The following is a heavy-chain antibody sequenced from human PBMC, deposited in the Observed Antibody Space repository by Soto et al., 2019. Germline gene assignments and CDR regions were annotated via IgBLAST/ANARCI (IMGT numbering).Heavy chain of an antibody. D-gene: IGHD3-3*01. Sequence: SETLSLTCTVSGGSISSYYWSWIRQPPGKGLEWIGYIYYSGSTNYNPSLKSRVTISVDTSKNQFSLKLSSVTAADTAVYYCARAYDFWSGYYDYWGQGTLVTVSS. J-gene: IGHJ4*02. CDR3: ARAYDFWSGYYDY. CDR1: GGSISSYY. V-gene: IGHV4-59*01. CDR2: IYYSGST.